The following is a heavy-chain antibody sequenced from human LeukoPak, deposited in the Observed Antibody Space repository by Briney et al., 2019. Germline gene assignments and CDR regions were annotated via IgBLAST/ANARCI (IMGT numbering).Heavy chain of an antibody. D-gene: IGHD3-22*01. CDR1: GFTFSSYA. J-gene: IGHJ4*02. CDR3: AKEDYDSSGYYPYVDY. V-gene: IGHV3-23*01. Sequence: GGSLRLSCAASGFTFSSYAMTWVRQAPGKGLEWVSGISVAAGSTYYADSVKGRFTIFRDNSKNTLYLQMNSLRAEDTAVYYCAKEDYDSSGYYPYVDYWGQGTLVTVSS. CDR2: ISVAAGST.